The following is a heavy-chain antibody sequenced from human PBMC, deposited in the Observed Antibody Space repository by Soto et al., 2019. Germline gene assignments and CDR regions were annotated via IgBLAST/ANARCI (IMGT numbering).Heavy chain of an antibody. CDR2: IKQDGSEK. D-gene: IGHD3-3*01. V-gene: IGHV3-7*01. J-gene: IGHJ4*02. CDR1: GFTFSSSW. Sequence: GGSLSLSCAASGFTFSSSWMSWVRQAQGKGLEWVANIKQDGSEKYYVDSVKGRFTISRDNAKNSLYLQMNSLRAEDTAVYYCAREYPHDFWSGYSNIFDYWGQGTLVTVSS. CDR3: AREYPHDFWSGYSNIFDY.